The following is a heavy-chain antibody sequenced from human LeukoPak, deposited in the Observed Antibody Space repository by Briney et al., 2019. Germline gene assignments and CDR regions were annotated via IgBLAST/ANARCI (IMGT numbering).Heavy chain of an antibody. D-gene: IGHD5-18*01. CDR2: LSGSGSPI. CDR3: ARVRSGYSHENYFDY. V-gene: IGHV3-48*03. J-gene: IGHJ4*02. CDR1: GFTFSNYE. Sequence: PGGSLRLSCAASGFTFSNYEMNWVRQAPGKGLEWVYYLSGSGSPIYYAESVKGRFTISRDNAKDSLYLQMNSLRAEDTAVYYCARVRSGYSHENYFDYWGQGTLVTVSS.